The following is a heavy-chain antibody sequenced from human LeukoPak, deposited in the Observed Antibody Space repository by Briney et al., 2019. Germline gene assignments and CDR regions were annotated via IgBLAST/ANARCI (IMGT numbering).Heavy chain of an antibody. Sequence: GESLKISCKGSGYSFTSYWIGWVRQMPGKGLEWMGIIYPGDSDTRYSPSFQGQVTISADKSISTAYLQWSSLKASDTAMYYCARARDSKWLQSRGYFDYWGQGTLVTVSS. CDR3: ARARDSKWLQSRGYFDY. CDR1: GYSFTSYW. CDR2: IYPGDSDT. J-gene: IGHJ4*02. V-gene: IGHV5-51*01. D-gene: IGHD5-24*01.